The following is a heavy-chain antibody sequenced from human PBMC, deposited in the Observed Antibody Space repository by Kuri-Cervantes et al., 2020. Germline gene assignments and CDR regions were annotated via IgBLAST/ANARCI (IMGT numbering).Heavy chain of an antibody. CDR1: GFAFSSYV. CDR3: ARAGPELLLYYFDY. Sequence: GGSLRLSCAASGFAFSSYVLHWVRRAPGKGPEWVSAIGTGGDTYYADSVMGRFTISRDNAKNSLYLQMNSLRAEDTAVYYCARAGPELLLYYFDYWGQGTLVTVSS. J-gene: IGHJ4*02. CDR2: IGTGGDT. D-gene: IGHD3-10*01. V-gene: IGHV3-47*02.